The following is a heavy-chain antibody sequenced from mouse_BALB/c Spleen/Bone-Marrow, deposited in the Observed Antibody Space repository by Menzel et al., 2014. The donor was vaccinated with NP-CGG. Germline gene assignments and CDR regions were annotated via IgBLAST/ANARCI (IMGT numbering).Heavy chain of an antibody. D-gene: IGHD2-14*01. CDR3: ARSRYDVGWFAY. Sequence: DVKLVESGGDLVQPGGSRKLSCAASGFTFSAFGTHWVRQAPERGLEWVAYIISGSNTIYYSDKVKGRFTISRDNPKNTLFLQMTSLRSEDTAMYYCARSRYDVGWFAYWGQGTLVTVSA. CDR2: IISGSNTI. CDR1: GFTFSAFG. J-gene: IGHJ3*01. V-gene: IGHV5-17*02.